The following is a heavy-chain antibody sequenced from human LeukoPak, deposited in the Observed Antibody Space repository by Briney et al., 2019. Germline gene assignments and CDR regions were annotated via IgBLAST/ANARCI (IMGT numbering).Heavy chain of an antibody. D-gene: IGHD3-9*01. CDR3: ATNNYDILTGPEANYWFDP. CDR2: INPNSGGT. Sequence: ASVRVSCKASGYTFTGYYMHWVRQAPGQGLEWMGWINPNSGGTNYAQKFQGRVTLTRDTSISTAYMELSRLRSDDTAVYYCATNNYDILTGPEANYWFDPWGQGTLVTVSS. J-gene: IGHJ5*02. CDR1: GYTFTGYY. V-gene: IGHV1-2*02.